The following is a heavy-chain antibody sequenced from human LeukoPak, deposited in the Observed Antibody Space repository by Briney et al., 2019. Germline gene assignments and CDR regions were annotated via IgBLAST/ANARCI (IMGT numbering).Heavy chain of an antibody. V-gene: IGHV3-48*03. D-gene: IGHD6-19*01. J-gene: IGHJ3*02. Sequence: PGGSLRLSCAASGFTFSSYEMNWVRQAPGKGLEWVSYISSSGSTIYYADSVKGRFTISRDNAKNSLYLQMNSLRAEDTAVYYCARESGWPHDAFDIWGQGTMVTVSS. CDR2: ISSSGSTI. CDR3: ARESGWPHDAFDI. CDR1: GFTFSSYE.